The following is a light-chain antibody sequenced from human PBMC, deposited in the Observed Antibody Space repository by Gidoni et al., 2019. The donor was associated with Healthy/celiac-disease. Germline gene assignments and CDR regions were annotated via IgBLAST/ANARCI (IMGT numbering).Light chain of an antibody. CDR3: LQDYNYPFT. V-gene: IGKV1-6*01. CDR1: QGIRND. Sequence: AIQMTQSPSSLSASVGDRVTITCLASQGIRNDLGWYQQKPGKAPKLLIYAASSLQSGVPSRFSGSGAGTDFTLTISSLQPEDFATYYCLQDYNYPFTFGPGTKVDIK. J-gene: IGKJ3*01. CDR2: AAS.